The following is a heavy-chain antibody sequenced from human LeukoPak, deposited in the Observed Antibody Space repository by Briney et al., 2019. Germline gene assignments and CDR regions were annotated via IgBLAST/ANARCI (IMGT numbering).Heavy chain of an antibody. V-gene: IGHV3-74*01. CDR3: ASISSSNY. CDR1: GFTFSSYW. CDR2: INSDGSST. J-gene: IGHJ4*02. Sequence: GGSLRLSCAASGFTFSSYWMHWVRQAPGKGPVWVSRINSDGSSTNYADSVKGRFTISRDNAKKTLYLQMNGLRAEDAAVYYCASISSSNYWGQGTLVTVSS. D-gene: IGHD6-13*01.